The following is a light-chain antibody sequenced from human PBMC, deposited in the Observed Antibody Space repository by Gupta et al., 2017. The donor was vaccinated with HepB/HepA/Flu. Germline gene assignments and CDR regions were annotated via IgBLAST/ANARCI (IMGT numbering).Light chain of an antibody. CDR1: QTIDFY. J-gene: IGKJ3*01. CDR3: QQSYSPPRT. V-gene: IGKV1-39*01. CDR2: AAS. Sequence: XIXMXQXXASLXXXVGDRVTITCRASQTIDFYLNWFQQKPGEAPKLLIYAASTLQSGVPSRFSGSGSGTDFTLTIISLQPEDFATYFCQQSYSPPRTFGPGTKVDI.